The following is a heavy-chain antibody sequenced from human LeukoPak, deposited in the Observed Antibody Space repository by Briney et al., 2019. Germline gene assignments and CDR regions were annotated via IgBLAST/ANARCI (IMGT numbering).Heavy chain of an antibody. CDR3: AGFPPITGTTYWFDP. D-gene: IGHD1-7*01. CDR1: GYTFTSYG. Sequence: APVKVSCKASGYTFTSYGISWVRQAPGQGLEWMGWISAYNGNTNYAQKLQGRVTMTTDTSTSTAYMELRSLRSDDTAVYYCAGFPPITGTTYWFDPWGQGTLVTVSS. CDR2: ISAYNGNT. V-gene: IGHV1-18*01. J-gene: IGHJ5*02.